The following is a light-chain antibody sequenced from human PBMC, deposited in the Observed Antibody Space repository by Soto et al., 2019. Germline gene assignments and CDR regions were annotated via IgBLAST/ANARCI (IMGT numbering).Light chain of an antibody. Sequence: DIQMTQYPSSLSASVGDRVTITCRASQSISNYLNWYQQKPGKXPXXLIYAAPSLQGGVPSRFSGSGSGTDFPLTISSLQPDDFATYYCQQYNSYSTFGQGTRLEIK. CDR3: QQYNSYST. J-gene: IGKJ5*01. CDR1: QSISNY. V-gene: IGKV1-39*01. CDR2: AAP.